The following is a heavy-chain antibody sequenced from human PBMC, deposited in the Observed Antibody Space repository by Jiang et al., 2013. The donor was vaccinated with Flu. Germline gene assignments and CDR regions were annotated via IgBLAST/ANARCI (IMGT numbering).Heavy chain of an antibody. CDR2: IKQDVSEK. Sequence: KGLEWVANIKQDVSEKYYVDSVKGRFTISRDNAKNSLYLQMNSLRAEDTAVYYCARDLWVAAAGTSYWGQGTLVTVSS. D-gene: IGHD6-13*01. V-gene: IGHV3-7*01. CDR3: ARDLWVAAAGTSY. J-gene: IGHJ4*02.